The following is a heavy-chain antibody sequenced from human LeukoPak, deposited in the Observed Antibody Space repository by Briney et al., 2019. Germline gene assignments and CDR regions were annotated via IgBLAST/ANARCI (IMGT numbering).Heavy chain of an antibody. J-gene: IGHJ4*02. CDR3: ARGGSRSWYFDN. V-gene: IGHV3-7*01. D-gene: IGHD6-13*01. CDR2: IKHDGSEK. CDR1: GFTFSIYW. Sequence: GGSLRLSCAASGFTFSIYWMSWVRQAPGKGLEWVANIKHDGSEKYYVDSVKGRFTISRDNAKSSLYLQMNSLRAEDTAVYYCARGGSRSWYFDNWGQGTLVTVSS.